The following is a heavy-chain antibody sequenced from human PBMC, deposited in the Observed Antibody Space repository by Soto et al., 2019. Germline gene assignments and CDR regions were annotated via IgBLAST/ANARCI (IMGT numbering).Heavy chain of an antibody. CDR2: IYHSGST. CDR1: GGSISSGGYS. V-gene: IGHV4-30-2*01. J-gene: IGHJ4*02. CDR3: ARGGVDYYDSGVYYFPPYYFDS. Sequence: SETLSLTCAVSGGSISSGGYSWSWIRQPPGKGLEWIGYIYHSGSTYYNPSLKSRVTISVDRSKNQFSLKLSSVTAADTAVYYCARGGVDYYDSGVYYFPPYYFDSGGQGTLVTVSS. D-gene: IGHD3-22*01.